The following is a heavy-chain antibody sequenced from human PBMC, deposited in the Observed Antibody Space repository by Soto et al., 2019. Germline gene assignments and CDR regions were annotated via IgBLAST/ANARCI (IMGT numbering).Heavy chain of an antibody. Sequence: EVQLVESGGGLVKPGGSLRLCCAASGFTFSSYSMNWVRQAPGKGLEWVSSISSSSSYIYYADSVKGRFTISRDNAKNSLYLQMNSLRAEDTAVYYWAREYITGLFDPWGQGTLVTVSS. CDR1: GFTFSSYS. CDR2: ISSSSSYI. V-gene: IGHV3-21*01. D-gene: IGHD1-1*01. J-gene: IGHJ5*02. CDR3: AREYITGLFDP.